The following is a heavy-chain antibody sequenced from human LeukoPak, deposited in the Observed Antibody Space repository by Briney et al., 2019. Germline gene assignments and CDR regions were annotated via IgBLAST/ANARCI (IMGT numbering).Heavy chain of an antibody. J-gene: IGHJ4*02. V-gene: IGHV3-13*01. D-gene: IGHD1-1*01. CDR3: ARAKGPWRFDY. CDR1: GFTFSSYD. Sequence: SGGSLRLSCAASGFTFSSYDMHWVRQATGKGLEWVSAIGTAGGTYYPGSVKGRFTISRENAKNSLYLQMNSLRAGDTAVYYCARAKGPWRFDYWGQGTLVTVSS. CDR2: IGTAGGT.